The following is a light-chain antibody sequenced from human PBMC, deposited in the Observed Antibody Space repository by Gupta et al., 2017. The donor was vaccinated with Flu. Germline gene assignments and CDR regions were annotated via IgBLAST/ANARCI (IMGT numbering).Light chain of an antibody. CDR2: AAS. CDR1: QTISSF. Sequence: DIQLTQSPSPLPASVGDRVTITCRASQTISSFLNWYQQKPGKAPKLLIYAASGLQSGVPSRFSGSGSGTDFTLTVSSLQPEDFATYYCQQSYNTPLTFGAGTRVEIK. V-gene: IGKV1-39*01. CDR3: QQSYNTPLT. J-gene: IGKJ4*01.